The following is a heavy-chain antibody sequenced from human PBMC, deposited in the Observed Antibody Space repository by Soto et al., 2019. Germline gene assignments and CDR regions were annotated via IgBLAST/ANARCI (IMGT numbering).Heavy chain of an antibody. Sequence: QVPLVQSGAEVKKPGASVKVSCEASGYSFFSYGISWVRQAPGRGLEWMGWISVYNGITNYAQNLQGRVTMTTDTFTSTAYMELRSLRSDDTAVYYCARAKDLVYSSSWGSFDYWGQGTLVTVSS. V-gene: IGHV1-18*04. D-gene: IGHD6-13*01. CDR3: ARAKDLVYSSSWGSFDY. CDR2: ISVYNGIT. J-gene: IGHJ4*02. CDR1: GYSFFSYG.